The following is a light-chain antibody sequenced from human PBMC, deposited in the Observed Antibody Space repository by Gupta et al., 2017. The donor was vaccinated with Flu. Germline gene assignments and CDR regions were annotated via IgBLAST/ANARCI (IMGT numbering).Light chain of an antibody. J-gene: IGLJ2*01. Sequence: QSVLTQPPSVAAAPGQNVAISCSGSRSNIGKNYVSWYQQLPGTAPKLLIYEDNKRPSGIPDRFSGSKSGTSATLDITGLQTGDEADYYCATWDSSLIAGFFGGGTTLTVL. V-gene: IGLV1-51*02. CDR3: ATWDSSLIAGF. CDR1: RSNIGKNY. CDR2: EDN.